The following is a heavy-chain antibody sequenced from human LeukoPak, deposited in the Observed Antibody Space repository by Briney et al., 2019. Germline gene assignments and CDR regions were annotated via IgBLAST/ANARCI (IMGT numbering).Heavy chain of an antibody. Sequence: GGSLRLSCAASGFTFSAYSMNWVRQAPGKGLEWVSYITNNGGSIYYADSVKGRFTISRDNAKNSLYLQMNSLRAEDTAVYYCARDRLAVAGTVGVNYWFDPWGQGTLVTVSS. CDR3: ARDRLAVAGTVGVNYWFDP. V-gene: IGHV3-48*04. D-gene: IGHD6-19*01. J-gene: IGHJ5*02. CDR2: ITNNGGSI. CDR1: GFTFSAYS.